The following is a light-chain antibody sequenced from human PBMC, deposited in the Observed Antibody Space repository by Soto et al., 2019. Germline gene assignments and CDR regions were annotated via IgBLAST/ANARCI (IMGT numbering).Light chain of an antibody. J-gene: IGKJ4*01. V-gene: IGKV3-11*01. CDR3: QQHANWQLT. Sequence: EIVLTQSPATLSLSPGERATLSCRASQSVGNNLAWYQQKPGQAPGLLIYEASTRATGIPARFSGSGSGTDWTRRISSLEPEDFAVYYCQQHANWQLTVGGGTKADIK. CDR1: QSVGNN. CDR2: EAS.